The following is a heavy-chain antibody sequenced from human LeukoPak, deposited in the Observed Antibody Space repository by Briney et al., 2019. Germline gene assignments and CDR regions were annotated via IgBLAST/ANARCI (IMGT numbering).Heavy chain of an antibody. J-gene: IGHJ5*02. D-gene: IGHD2-2*01. CDR3: AREWGYCSSTSCYLTNNWFDP. Sequence: GASVKVSCKASGYTFTSYGISWVRQAPGQGLEWMGWISAYNGNTNYAQKLQGRVTMTTDTSTSTAYMELRSLRSDDTAVYYCAREWGYCSSTSCYLTNNWFDPWGQGTLVTVSS. CDR2: ISAYNGNT. V-gene: IGHV1-18*01. CDR1: GYTFTSYG.